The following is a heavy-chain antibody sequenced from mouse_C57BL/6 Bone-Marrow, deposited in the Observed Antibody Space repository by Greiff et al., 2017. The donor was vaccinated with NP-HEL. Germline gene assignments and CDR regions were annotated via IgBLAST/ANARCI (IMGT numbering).Heavy chain of an antibody. CDR2: IHPNSGST. CDR3: AKGGIYYGNCGFAY. Sequence: VQLQQSGAELVKPGASVKLSCKASGYTFTSYWMHWVKQRPGQGLEWIGMIHPNSGSTNYNEKFKSKATLTVDKSSSTAYMQLSSLTSEDSAVYYCAKGGIYYGNCGFAYWGQGTLVTVSA. CDR1: GYTFTSYW. D-gene: IGHD2-1*01. V-gene: IGHV1-64*01. J-gene: IGHJ3*01.